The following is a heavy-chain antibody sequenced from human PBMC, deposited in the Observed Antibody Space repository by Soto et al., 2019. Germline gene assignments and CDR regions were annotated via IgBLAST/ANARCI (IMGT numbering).Heavy chain of an antibody. CDR1: GFTFSSYG. Sequence: QVQLVESGGGVVQPGRSLRLSCAASGFTFSSYGMHWVRQAPGKGLEWVAVIWYDGSNKYYADSVKGRFTISRDNSKNTLYLQMNSLRDEDTAVYYCARDGLGYCRGGSCYHYYFDYWGQGTLVTVSS. CDR3: ARDGLGYCRGGSCYHYYFDY. V-gene: IGHV3-33*01. D-gene: IGHD2-15*01. CDR2: IWYDGSNK. J-gene: IGHJ4*02.